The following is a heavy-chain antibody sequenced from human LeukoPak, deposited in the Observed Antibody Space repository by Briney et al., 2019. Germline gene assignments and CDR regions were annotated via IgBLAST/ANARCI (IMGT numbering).Heavy chain of an antibody. V-gene: IGHV4-34*01. CDR1: GGSFSGYY. CDR2: INHSGST. D-gene: IGHD4-17*01. Sequence: PSETLSLTCAVYGGSFSGYYWSWIRQPPGKGLEWIGGINHSGSTNYNPSLKSRVTISVDTSKNQFSLKLSSVTAADTAVYYCARLVDYGDYDFNNWFDPWGQGTLVTVSS. CDR3: ARLVDYGDYDFNNWFDP. J-gene: IGHJ5*02.